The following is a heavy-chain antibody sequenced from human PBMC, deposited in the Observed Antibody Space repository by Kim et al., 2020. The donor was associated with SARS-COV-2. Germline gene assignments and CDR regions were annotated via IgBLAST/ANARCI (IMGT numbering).Heavy chain of an antibody. CDR2: INPNSGGT. D-gene: IGHD3-3*01. J-gene: IGHJ6*03. CDR1: GYTFTGYY. CDR3: ARDQRFLEWLPRNYYYYMDV. V-gene: IGHV1-2*06. Sequence: ASVKVSCKASGYTFTGYYMHWVRQAPGQGLEWMGRINPNSGGTNYAQKFQGRVTMTRDTSISTAYMELSRLRSDDTAVYYCARDQRFLEWLPRNYYYYMDVWGKGTTVTVSS.